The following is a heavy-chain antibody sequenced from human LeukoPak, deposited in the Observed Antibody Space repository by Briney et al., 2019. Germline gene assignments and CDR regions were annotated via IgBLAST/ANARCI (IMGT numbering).Heavy chain of an antibody. CDR3: ARKDSAFDI. V-gene: IGHV3-53*01. J-gene: IGHJ3*02. CDR2: IYSGGST. CDR1: GFTFSSYG. D-gene: IGHD2-15*01. Sequence: HPGRSLRLSCAASGFTFSSYGMHWVRQAPGKGLEWVSVIYSGGSTNYADSVKGRFTISRDNSKNTLYLQMNSLRAEDTAVYYCARKDSAFDIWGQGTMVTVSS.